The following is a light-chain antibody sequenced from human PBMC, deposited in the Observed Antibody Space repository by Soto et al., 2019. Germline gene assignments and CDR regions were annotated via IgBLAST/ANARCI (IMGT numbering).Light chain of an antibody. CDR3: QQRHSTPLT. J-gene: IGKJ4*01. CDR2: AAS. V-gene: IGKV1-39*01. CDR1: QTITSY. Sequence: DIQVTQSPSSLSASVGDTVTITCRASQTITSYLNWYQQKPGKAPRLLIYAASALHTGVPSRFSGRVSGTDFRLIITNLQPDDFATYYCQQRHSTPLTFGGGTKVDIK.